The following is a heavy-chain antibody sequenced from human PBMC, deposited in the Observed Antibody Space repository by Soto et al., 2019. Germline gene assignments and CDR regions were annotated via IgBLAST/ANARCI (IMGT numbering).Heavy chain of an antibody. CDR3: AAVLISGSYYNPFDY. J-gene: IGHJ4*02. Sequence: SETLSLTCTVSGGSISSYYWSWIRQPPGKGLEWIGYIYYSGSTNYNPSLKSRVTISVDTSKNQFSLKLSSVTAADTAVYYCAAVLISGSYYNPFDYWGQGTLVTVSS. V-gene: IGHV4-59*01. D-gene: IGHD3-10*01. CDR1: GGSISSYY. CDR2: IYYSGST.